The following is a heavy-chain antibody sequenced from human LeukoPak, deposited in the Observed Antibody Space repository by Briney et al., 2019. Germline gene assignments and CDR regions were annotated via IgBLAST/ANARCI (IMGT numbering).Heavy chain of an antibody. D-gene: IGHD2/OR15-2a*01. CDR2: INPDGSQK. V-gene: IGHV3-7*01. CDR3: AKLLGTVTTYDS. J-gene: IGHJ4*02. CDR1: GFTFSGNW. Sequence: GGSLTLSCEASGFTFSGNWISWVRQAPGKGLEWVASINPDGSQKFYVDSVKGRFTISRDNTQSSLYLQMNSLGAEDTAMYYCAKLLGTVTTYDSWGQGTRVSVSS.